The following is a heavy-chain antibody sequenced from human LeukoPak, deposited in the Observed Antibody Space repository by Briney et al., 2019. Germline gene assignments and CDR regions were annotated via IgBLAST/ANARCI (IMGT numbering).Heavy chain of an antibody. CDR1: GGTFTSYA. Sequence: SVKVSCKASGGTFTSYAISWVRQAPGQGLEWMGGIIPIFGTANYAQKFQGRVTITADKSTSTAYMELSNLRSEDTAVYYCARDRPYSSSWYGSYYYYYMDVWGKGTTVTISS. CDR2: IIPIFGTA. CDR3: ARDRPYSSSWYGSYYYYYMDV. D-gene: IGHD6-13*01. J-gene: IGHJ6*03. V-gene: IGHV1-69*06.